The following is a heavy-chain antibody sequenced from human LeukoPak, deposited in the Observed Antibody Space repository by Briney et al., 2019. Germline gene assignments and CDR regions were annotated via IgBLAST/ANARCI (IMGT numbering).Heavy chain of an antibody. D-gene: IGHD3-22*01. V-gene: IGHV3-30*02. CDR3: AKDIGRSSGPTDY. J-gene: IGHJ4*02. Sequence: GGSLRLSCVASGFTFRNSGMHWVRQAPGKGLVWVALIGYDESKKYYADSVKGRFTTSRDNSKNTLYLQMNSLRAEDTAVYYCAKDIGRSSGPTDYWGQGTLVTVSS. CDR1: GFTFRNSG. CDR2: IGYDESKK.